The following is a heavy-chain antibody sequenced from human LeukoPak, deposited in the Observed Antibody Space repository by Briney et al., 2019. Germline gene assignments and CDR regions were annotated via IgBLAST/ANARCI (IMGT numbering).Heavy chain of an antibody. CDR3: AKETIAVAGKRRFDY. V-gene: IGHV3-23*01. CDR1: GFTFSSYA. D-gene: IGHD6-19*01. CDR2: ISGSGGST. J-gene: IGHJ4*02. Sequence: GGSLRLSCAASGFTFSSYAMSWVRQAPGKGLEWVSAISGSGGSTYYADSVKGRFTISRDNSKNTLYLQMNSLRAEDTAVYYCAKETIAVAGKRRFDYWAREPWSPSPQ.